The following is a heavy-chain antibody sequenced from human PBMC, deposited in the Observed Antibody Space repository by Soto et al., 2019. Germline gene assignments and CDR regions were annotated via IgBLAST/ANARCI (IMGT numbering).Heavy chain of an antibody. J-gene: IGHJ6*02. Sequence: GGSLRLSCTSSVFTFINYEMTWVRQAPGKGLEWVSYLSTSGSTMYYADSVKGRFTISRDNAKNSLFLQMNSLRAEDTAVYYCARENSPAGLDVWGQGTTVTVS. V-gene: IGHV3-48*03. CDR3: ARENSPAGLDV. CDR2: LSTSGSTM. CDR1: VFTFINYE. D-gene: IGHD6-13*01.